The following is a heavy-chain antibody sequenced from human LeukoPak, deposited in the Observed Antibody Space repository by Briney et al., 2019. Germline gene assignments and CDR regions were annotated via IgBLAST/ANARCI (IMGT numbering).Heavy chain of an antibody. J-gene: IGHJ4*02. V-gene: IGHV3-7*01. D-gene: IGHD6-13*01. CDR2: IKQDGSEK. CDR1: GFTFSSYW. CDR3: ARVAIAAAVRVDY. Sequence: PGGSLRLSCAASGFTFSSYWMSWVRKAPGKGLEWVANIKQDGSEKYYVDSVKGRFTISRDNAKNSLYLQMNSLRAEDTAVYYCARVAIAAAVRVDYWGQGTLVTVSS.